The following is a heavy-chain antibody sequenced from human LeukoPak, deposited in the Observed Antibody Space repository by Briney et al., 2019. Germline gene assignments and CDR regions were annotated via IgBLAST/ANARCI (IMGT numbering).Heavy chain of an antibody. CDR3: ARNLYCTDSGCYP. J-gene: IGHJ4*02. CDR1: GDTFSTYA. CDR2: IIPLVNTA. Sequence: ASVKVSCKASGDTFSTYAITWVRQAPGQRLDWMGEIIPLVNTASYAQKFQGRVTITADESTRTVYTELTRLTSEDTAVYYCARNLYCTDSGCYPWGQGTLVTVSS. V-gene: IGHV1-69*01. D-gene: IGHD2-8*01.